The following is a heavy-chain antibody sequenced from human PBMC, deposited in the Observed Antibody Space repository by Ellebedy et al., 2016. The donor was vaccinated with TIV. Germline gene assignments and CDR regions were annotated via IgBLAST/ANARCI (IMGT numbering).Heavy chain of an antibody. J-gene: IGHJ4*02. Sequence: ASVKVSCKASGYTFTSYYMHWVRQAPGQGLEWMGIINPSGGSTSYAQKFQGRVTITRDTSASTAYMELRSLRSDDTAVYYCVVWFGEFSLLVDYWGQGTLVTVSS. D-gene: IGHD3-10*01. CDR2: INPSGGST. V-gene: IGHV1-46*01. CDR1: GYTFTSYY. CDR3: VVWFGEFSLLVDY.